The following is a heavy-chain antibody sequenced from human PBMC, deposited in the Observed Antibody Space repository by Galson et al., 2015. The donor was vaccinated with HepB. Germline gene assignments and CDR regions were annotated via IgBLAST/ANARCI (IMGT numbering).Heavy chain of an antibody. J-gene: IGHJ4*02. CDR1: GYTFTSYG. Sequence: SVKVSCKASGYTFTSYGISWVRQAPGQGLEWMGWVSAYNGNTNYAQKLQGRVTMTTDTSTSTAYMELRSLRSDDTAVYYCARDTKVGATTRRFDYWGQGTLVTVSS. CDR2: VSAYNGNT. V-gene: IGHV1-18*04. CDR3: ARDTKVGATTRRFDY. D-gene: IGHD1-26*01.